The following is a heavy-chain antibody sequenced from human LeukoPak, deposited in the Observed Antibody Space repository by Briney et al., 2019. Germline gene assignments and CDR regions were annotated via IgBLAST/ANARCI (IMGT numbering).Heavy chain of an antibody. CDR3: ARARFGAPDY. CDR1: GYTFTSYY. J-gene: IGHJ4*02. Sequence: GASVKVSCKASGYTFTSYYMHWVRQAPGQGLEWMGIINPSVGSTSYAQKFQGRVTMTRDTSTSTVYMELRSLRSEDTAVYYCARARFGAPDYWGQGTLVTVSS. CDR2: INPSVGST. D-gene: IGHD3-10*01. V-gene: IGHV1-46*01.